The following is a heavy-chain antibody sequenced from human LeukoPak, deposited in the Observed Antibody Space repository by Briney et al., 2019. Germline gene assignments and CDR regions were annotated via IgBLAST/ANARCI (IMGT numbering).Heavy chain of an antibody. CDR2: IYYSGST. CDR3: ARDRRDGYNYFYFDY. D-gene: IGHD5-24*01. CDR1: GGSIGSSSYY. V-gene: IGHV4-39*02. Sequence: SETLSLTCTASGGSIGSSSYYWGWIRQPPGKGLEWIGSIYYSGSTYYNPSLKSRVTISVDTSKNQFSLKLSSVTAADTAVYYCARDRRDGYNYFYFDYWGQGTLVTVSS. J-gene: IGHJ4*02.